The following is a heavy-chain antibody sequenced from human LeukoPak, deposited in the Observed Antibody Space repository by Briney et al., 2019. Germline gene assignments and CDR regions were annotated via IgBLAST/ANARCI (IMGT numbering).Heavy chain of an antibody. CDR3: ARDLGYCGGDCFHWFDP. CDR1: GFTFSSYG. D-gene: IGHD2-21*02. J-gene: IGHJ5*02. CDR2: IKQDGSEK. Sequence: GRSLRLSCAASGFTFSSYGMHWVRQAPGKGLKWVANIKQDGSEKYYVDSVKGRFTISRDNAKNSLYLQMNSLRAEDTAVYYCARDLGYCGGDCFHWFDPWGQGALVTVSS. V-gene: IGHV3-7*01.